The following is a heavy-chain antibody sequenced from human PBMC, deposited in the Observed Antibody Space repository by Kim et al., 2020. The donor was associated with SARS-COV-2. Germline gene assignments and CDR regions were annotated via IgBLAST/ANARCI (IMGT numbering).Heavy chain of an antibody. Sequence: NYTPSLKSRVTMSVDTSKRQFSLRLTSVTTADTAVYYCARFSSAWSYFDYWGQGILVTVSS. J-gene: IGHJ4*02. CDR3: ARFSSAWSYFDY. V-gene: IGHV4-4*07. D-gene: IGHD6-19*01.